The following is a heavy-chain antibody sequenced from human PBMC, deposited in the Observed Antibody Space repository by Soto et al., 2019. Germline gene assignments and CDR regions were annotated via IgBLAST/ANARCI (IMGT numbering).Heavy chain of an antibody. V-gene: IGHV4-59*01. CDR3: ARDFISIAAAATRWFDP. CDR2: IYYSGST. J-gene: IGHJ5*02. D-gene: IGHD6-13*01. Sequence: PSETLSLTCTVSGGSISSYYWSWIRQPPGKGLEWNGYIYYSGSTNYNPSLKSRVTISVDTSKNQFSLKLSSVTAADTAVYYCARDFISIAAAATRWFDPWGQGTLVTVSS. CDR1: GGSISSYY.